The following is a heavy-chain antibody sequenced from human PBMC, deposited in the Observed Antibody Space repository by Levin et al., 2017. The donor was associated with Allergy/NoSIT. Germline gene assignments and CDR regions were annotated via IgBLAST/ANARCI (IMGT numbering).Heavy chain of an antibody. Sequence: GESLKISCTTSGFTFSSSGVHWVRQAPGKGLEWVAVIWSDGTQKYYADSVKGRFTISRDNSKNTLYLQMNALSAEDTAVYYCARERDLHFDYWGQGTLVTVSA. CDR1: GFTFSSSG. CDR2: IWSDGTQK. CDR3: ARERDLHFDY. V-gene: IGHV3-33*01. J-gene: IGHJ4*02.